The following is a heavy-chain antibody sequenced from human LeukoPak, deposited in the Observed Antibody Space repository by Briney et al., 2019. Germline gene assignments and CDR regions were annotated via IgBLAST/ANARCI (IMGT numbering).Heavy chain of an antibody. V-gene: IGHV4-31*03. CDR2: IYYSGST. CDR1: GGSISSGGYY. Sequence: PSETQSLTCTVSGGSISSGGYYWSWIRQHPGKGLEWIGYIYYSGSTYYNPSLKSRVTISVDTSKNQFSLKLSSVTAADTAVYYCARDGYSSSASWWYFDLWGRGTLVTVSS. J-gene: IGHJ2*01. CDR3: ARDGYSSSASWWYFDL. D-gene: IGHD6-6*01.